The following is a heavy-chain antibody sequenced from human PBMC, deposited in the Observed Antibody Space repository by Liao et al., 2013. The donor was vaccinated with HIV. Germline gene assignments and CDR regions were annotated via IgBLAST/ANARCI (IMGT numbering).Heavy chain of an antibody. V-gene: IGHV4-39*07. CDR1: GGSISSRGYY. CDR3: ASGKRDTAMDDYYYYYMDV. Sequence: QVQLRESGPGLVKPWETLSLTCTVSGGSISSRGYYWGWIRQPPGRGLEWIGRIYTSGSTNYNPSLKSRVTMSVDTSKNQFSLKLSSVTAADTAVYYCASGKRDTAMDDYYYYYMDVWGKGTTVTVSS. J-gene: IGHJ6*03. CDR2: IYTSGST. D-gene: IGHD5-18*01.